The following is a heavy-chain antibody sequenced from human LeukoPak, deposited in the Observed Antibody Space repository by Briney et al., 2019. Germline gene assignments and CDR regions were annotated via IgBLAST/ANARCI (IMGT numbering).Heavy chain of an antibody. CDR3: ARAAQFLADFDY. CDR2: ITASGDKT. V-gene: IGHV3-23*01. CDR1: GFISSNYA. D-gene: IGHD4-11*01. Sequence: GGSLRLSCAASGFISSNYAMTWVRQAPGKGLEWVSTITASGDKTYYADSSKGRFTISRDNFQNTPYLQISNLGVEDTAVYSCARAAQFLADFDYWGQGTLVTVSS. J-gene: IGHJ4*02.